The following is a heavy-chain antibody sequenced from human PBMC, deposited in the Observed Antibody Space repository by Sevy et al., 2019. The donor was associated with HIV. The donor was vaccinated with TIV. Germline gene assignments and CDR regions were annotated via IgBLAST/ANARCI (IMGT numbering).Heavy chain of an antibody. CDR3: AKDNVGYSSGWYFYFDF. D-gene: IGHD6-13*01. J-gene: IGHJ4*02. CDR1: AFSFDDYA. V-gene: IGHV3-9*01. Sequence: GGSLRLSCAASAFSFDDYAMHWVRQRPGKGLEWVSGITWNSGSVGYADSVKGRFTISRDNAKNSLYLQMSNLSPEDTALYCCAKDNVGYSSGWYFYFDFWGQGTLVTVSS. CDR2: ITWNSGSV.